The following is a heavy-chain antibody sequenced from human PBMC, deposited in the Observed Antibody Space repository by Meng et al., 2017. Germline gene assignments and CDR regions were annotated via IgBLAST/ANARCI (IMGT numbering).Heavy chain of an antibody. D-gene: IGHD3-10*01. Sequence: GESLKISCAASGFTFSSYGMHWVRQAPGKGLEWVAVIWYDGSNKYYADSVKGRFTISRDNSKNTLYLQMNSLRAEDTAVYYCARDVSGSGSYYDAFDIWGQGTVSPSPQ. CDR3: ARDVSGSGSYYDAFDI. J-gene: IGHJ3*02. CDR2: IWYDGSNK. CDR1: GFTFSSYG. V-gene: IGHV3-33*01.